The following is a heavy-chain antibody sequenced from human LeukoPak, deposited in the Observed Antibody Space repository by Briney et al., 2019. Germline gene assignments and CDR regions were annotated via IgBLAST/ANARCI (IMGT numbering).Heavy chain of an antibody. V-gene: IGHV6-1*01. D-gene: IGHD3-16*01. CDR2: TYYRSKWYN. CDR3: ARDWGILRYGMDV. Sequence: SQTLSLTCAISGDSVSSNSAAWNWTRRSPSRAVERLRRTYYRSKWYNDYAVSVKSRITINPDTSKNQFSLQLNSVTPEDTAVYYCARDWGILRYGMDVWGQGTTVTVSS. CDR1: GDSVSSNSAA. J-gene: IGHJ6*02.